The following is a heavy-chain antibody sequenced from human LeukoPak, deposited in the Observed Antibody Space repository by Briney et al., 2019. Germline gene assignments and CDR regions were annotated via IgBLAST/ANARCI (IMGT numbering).Heavy chain of an antibody. V-gene: IGHV4-30-4*01. CDR3: VRAPRALRYFDWSPGPFDY. D-gene: IGHD3-9*01. CDR1: GGSISSGDYY. J-gene: IGHJ4*02. CDR2: IYYSGST. Sequence: ASETLSLTCTVSGGSISSGDYYWSWIRQPPGKGLEWIGYIYYSGSTYYNPSLKSRVTISVDTSKNQFSLKLSSVTAADTAVYYCVRAPRALRYFDWSPGPFDYWGQGTLVTVSS.